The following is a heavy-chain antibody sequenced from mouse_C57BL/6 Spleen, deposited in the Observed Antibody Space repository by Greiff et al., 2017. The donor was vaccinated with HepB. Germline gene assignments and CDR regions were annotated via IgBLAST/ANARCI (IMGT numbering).Heavy chain of an antibody. Sequence: EVQLQESGPGLVKPSQSLSLTCSVTGYSITSGYYWNWIRQFPGNKLEWMGYISYDGSNNYNPSLKNRISITRDTSKNQFFLKLNSVTTEDTATYYCARVYDFSLYAMDYWGQGTSVTVSS. CDR2: ISYDGSN. J-gene: IGHJ4*01. V-gene: IGHV3-6*01. D-gene: IGHD2-3*01. CDR3: ARVYDFSLYAMDY. CDR1: GYSITSGYY.